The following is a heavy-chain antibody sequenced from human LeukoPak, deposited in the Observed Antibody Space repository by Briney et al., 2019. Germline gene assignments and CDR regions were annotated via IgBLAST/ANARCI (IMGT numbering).Heavy chain of an antibody. J-gene: IGHJ4*02. CDR1: GFTFSNAW. V-gene: IGHV3-15*01. Sequence: GGSLRLSCAASGFTFSNAWMSWVRQAPGEGLEWVGRIYSKTDGGTTDYAAPVRGRFTISRDDSKNTLYLQMNSLKTEDTAVYYCSPSGLTVTTYWGQGTLVTVSS. D-gene: IGHD4-11*01. CDR3: SPSGLTVTTY. CDR2: IYSKTDGGTT.